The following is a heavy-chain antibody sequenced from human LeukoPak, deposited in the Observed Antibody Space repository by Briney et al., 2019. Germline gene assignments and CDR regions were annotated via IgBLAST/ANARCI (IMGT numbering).Heavy chain of an antibody. Sequence: GGSLRLSCAASGFTFSTYGMSWVRQAPGKGLEWVSAISGSGGSTYYADSVKGRFTISRDNSKNTLYLQMNNLRADDTAVYYCAKKTFGDLIDYWGQGTLVTVSS. V-gene: IGHV3-23*01. J-gene: IGHJ4*02. D-gene: IGHD4-17*01. CDR1: GFTFSTYG. CDR3: AKKTFGDLIDY. CDR2: ISGSGGST.